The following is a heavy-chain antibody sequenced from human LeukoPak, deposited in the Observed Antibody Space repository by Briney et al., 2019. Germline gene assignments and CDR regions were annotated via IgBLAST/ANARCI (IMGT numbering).Heavy chain of an antibody. CDR2: INSDSGGT. Sequence: GASVEVSCKASGYTFTGYYIDWVRQAPGQGLGWMGWINSDSGGTNYAQKFQGRVTMTRDTSTSTAYMELSSLRSDDTAFYYCARDTITVTTPYFDYWGQGTLVTVPS. CDR3: ARDTITVTTPYFDY. V-gene: IGHV1-2*02. D-gene: IGHD4-17*01. J-gene: IGHJ4*02. CDR1: GYTFTGYY.